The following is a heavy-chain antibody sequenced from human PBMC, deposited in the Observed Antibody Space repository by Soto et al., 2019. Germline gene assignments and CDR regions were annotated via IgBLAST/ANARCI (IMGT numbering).Heavy chain of an antibody. CDR1: SGSVSSGRYN. V-gene: IGHV4-61*01. CDR3: ARRYSSGLDF. D-gene: IGHD6-25*01. J-gene: IGHJ4*02. Sequence: SDTLAISCTVSSGSVSSGRYNLTLIRQPPGKGLEWIGYIFYSGSTNYNPSLKSRVTISVDTSKNQFTLKLSSVTAAETAVYYCARRYSSGLDFWGQGTLVTVSS. CDR2: IFYSGST.